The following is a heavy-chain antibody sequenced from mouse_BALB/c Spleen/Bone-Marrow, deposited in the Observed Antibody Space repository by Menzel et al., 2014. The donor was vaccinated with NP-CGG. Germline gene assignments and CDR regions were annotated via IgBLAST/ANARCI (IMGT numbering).Heavy chain of an antibody. J-gene: IGHJ4*01. Sequence: EVQLVESGGGLVQPGGSLRLSCATSGFTFTDYYMSWVRQPPGKALEWLGFIRNKANGYTTEYSASVKGRFTISRDNSQSILYLQMNTLGAEDSASYYCARDAYRYAMDYWGQGTSVTVSS. CDR1: GFTFTDYY. D-gene: IGHD2-14*01. CDR3: ARDAYRYAMDY. V-gene: IGHV7-3*02. CDR2: IRNKANGYTT.